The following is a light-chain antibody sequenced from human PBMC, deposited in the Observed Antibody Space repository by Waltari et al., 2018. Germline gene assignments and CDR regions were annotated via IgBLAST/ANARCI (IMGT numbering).Light chain of an antibody. CDR2: DAS. J-gene: IGKJ2*01. CDR1: QSVSSW. V-gene: IGKV1-5*01. CDR3: QQYNSYT. Sequence: DIQMTQSPSTLSASVGDRVTITCRASQSVSSWLAWYRQKQGEAPKLLIYDASSLESGVPSRFSGSGSGTEFTLTISSLQSDDFATYYCQQYNSYTFGQGTKLEIK.